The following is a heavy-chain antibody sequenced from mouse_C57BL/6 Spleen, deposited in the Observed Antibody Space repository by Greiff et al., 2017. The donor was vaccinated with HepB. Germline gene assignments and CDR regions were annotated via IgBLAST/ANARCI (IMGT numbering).Heavy chain of an antibody. CDR1: GYNFTEYT. V-gene: IGHV1-62-2*01. J-gene: IGHJ3*01. Sequence: QVQLQQSGAELVKPGASVKLSCKASGYNFTEYTIHWVKQRSGQGLEWIGWFYPGSGSIKYNEKFKDKATLTADKSSITVYMELSRLTSEYSAVYFCARHERSNDYDASFAYWGQGTLVTVSA. D-gene: IGHD2-4*01. CDR2: FYPGSGSI. CDR3: ARHERSNDYDASFAY.